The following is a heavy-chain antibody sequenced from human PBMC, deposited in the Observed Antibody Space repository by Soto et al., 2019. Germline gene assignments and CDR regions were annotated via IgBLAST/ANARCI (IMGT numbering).Heavy chain of an antibody. CDR2: INAGNGNT. J-gene: IGHJ4*02. CDR1: GYTFTSYA. CDR3: ARPLSLYYFDY. V-gene: IGHV1-3*01. Sequence: QVQLVQSGAEVKKPGASVKVSCKASGYTFTSYAMHWVRQAPGQRLEGMGWINAGNGNTKYSQKFQGRVTITRDTTASTAYMELSSLRSEDTAVHCCARPLSLYYFDYWGQGTMVTVSS.